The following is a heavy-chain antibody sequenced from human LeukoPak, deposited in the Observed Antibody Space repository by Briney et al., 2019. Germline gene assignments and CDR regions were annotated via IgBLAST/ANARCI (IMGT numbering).Heavy chain of an antibody. CDR1: GGSISSYY. D-gene: IGHD6-6*01. Sequence: SETLSPTCTVSGGSISSYYWSWIRQPPGKGLEWIGYIYYSGSTNYNPSLKSRVTISVDTSKNQFSLKLSSVTAADTAVYYCARGDDYSSSSWFDPWGQGTLVTVSS. J-gene: IGHJ5*02. V-gene: IGHV4-59*01. CDR2: IYYSGST. CDR3: ARGDDYSSSSWFDP.